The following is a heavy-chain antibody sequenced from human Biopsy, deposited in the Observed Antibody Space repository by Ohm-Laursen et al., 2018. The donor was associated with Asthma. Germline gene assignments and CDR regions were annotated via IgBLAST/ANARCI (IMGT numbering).Heavy chain of an antibody. V-gene: IGHV4-34*01. Sequence: GTLSLTCDVYPGSFSGFFWTWIRQSPGKGLEWIGETNERGVANNNPSLKSRVIISIDTYWNRVSLKLTSVTAADTAVYYCARGPELDVWGQGTTVTVSS. CDR2: TNERGVA. CDR3: ARGPELDV. J-gene: IGHJ6*02. CDR1: PGSFSGFF.